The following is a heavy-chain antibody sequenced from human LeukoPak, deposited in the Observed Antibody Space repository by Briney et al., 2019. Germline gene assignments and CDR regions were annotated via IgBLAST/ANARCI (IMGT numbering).Heavy chain of an antibody. CDR2: ISRSSSYI. CDR3: ARDRRNCVLGDWFDP. D-gene: IGHD3-16*01. V-gene: IGHV3-21*01. J-gene: IGHJ5*02. CDR1: GRSFSSYS. Sequence: PGGSLRLSCAASGRSFSSYSMNWVRQAPGKWLEWVSSISRSSSYIYYADSVKGRFTISKDNAKNSLYLQMNSLRAEDTAVYYCARDRRNCVLGDWFDPWGQGTLVTVSS.